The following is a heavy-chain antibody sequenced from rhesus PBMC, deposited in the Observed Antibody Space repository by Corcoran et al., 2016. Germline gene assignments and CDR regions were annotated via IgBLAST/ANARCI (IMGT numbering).Heavy chain of an antibody. Sequence: QVQLVQSGAEVKKPGTSVKVSCKASGYTFTSYYINWVRQAPGQVLEWMMWIAPSNGNAAYAQKFQCRVTMTRDTSTSTAYMELNSLRSEDTAVYYCARDYYSYNSLDVWGRGVLVTVSS. CDR3: ARDYYSYNSLDV. CDR1: GYTFTSYY. CDR2: IAPSNGNA. J-gene: IGHJ5-2*02. D-gene: IGHD3-16*01. V-gene: IGHV1-200*01.